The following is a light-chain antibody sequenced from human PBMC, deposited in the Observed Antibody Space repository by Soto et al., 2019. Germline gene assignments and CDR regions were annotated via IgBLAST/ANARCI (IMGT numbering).Light chain of an antibody. CDR1: QSVSSSY. Sequence: ILMTESPDTQSVSRGEKSTVXXRASQSVSSSYLAWYQQKPGQAPRLXIYGASTRATGTPARFSGSGSGTEFTLTISSLQSEDFAVYYCQQYMRWPLTFGGGTKVDIK. J-gene: IGKJ4*01. V-gene: IGKV3-15*01. CDR2: GAS. CDR3: QQYMRWPLT.